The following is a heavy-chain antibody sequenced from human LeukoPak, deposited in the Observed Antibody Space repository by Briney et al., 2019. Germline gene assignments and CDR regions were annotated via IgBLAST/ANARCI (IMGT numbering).Heavy chain of an antibody. CDR1: GGSISSYY. D-gene: IGHD3-10*01. J-gene: IGHJ6*02. CDR3: ARELLSYGMDV. CDR2: IYYSGST. Sequence: PSETLSLTCTVSGGSISSYYWSWIRQPPGKGLEWIGYIYYSGSTNYNPSLKSRVTISVDTSKNQFSQKLSSVTAADTAVYYCARELLSYGMDVWGQGTTVTVSS. V-gene: IGHV4-59*08.